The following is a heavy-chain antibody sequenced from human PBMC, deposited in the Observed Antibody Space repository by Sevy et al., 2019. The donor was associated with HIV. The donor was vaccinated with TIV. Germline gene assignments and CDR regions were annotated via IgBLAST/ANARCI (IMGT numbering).Heavy chain of an antibody. CDR3: SKDIVVVPAAISHFDY. D-gene: IGHD2-2*02. Sequence: GGSLRLSCAASGFTFSNYAMSWVRQAPGKGLEWVSGISGNGGRSYYADSVKGRFIISRDNSKNTLYLQRNSLRAEDTAVYYCSKDIVVVPAAISHFDYWGQGTLVTVSS. CDR1: GFTFSNYA. J-gene: IGHJ4*02. V-gene: IGHV3-23*01. CDR2: ISGNGGRS.